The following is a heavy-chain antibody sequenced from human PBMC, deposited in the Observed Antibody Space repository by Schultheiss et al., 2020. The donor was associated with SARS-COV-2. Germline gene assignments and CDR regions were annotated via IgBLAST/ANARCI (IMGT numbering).Heavy chain of an antibody. CDR3: ARDRGIDSSGYYPFDY. Sequence: SVKVSCKASGGTFSSYAISWVRQAPGQGLEWMGRIIPILGIANYAQKFQGRVTITADKSTSTAYMELSSLRSDDTAVYYCARDRGIDSSGYYPFDYWGQGTLVTVSS. CDR2: IIPILGIA. CDR1: GGTFSSYA. J-gene: IGHJ4*02. V-gene: IGHV1-69*04. D-gene: IGHD3-22*01.